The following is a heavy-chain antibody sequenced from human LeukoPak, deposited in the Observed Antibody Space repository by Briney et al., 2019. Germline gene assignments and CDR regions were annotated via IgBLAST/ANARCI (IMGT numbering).Heavy chain of an antibody. Sequence: GGSLRLSCAASGFTFSNYSMHWVRQAPGKGLEWVSNIKKNGSEKYYADSVKGRFTISRDNAKNSLYLQMNSLRAEDTAVYYCAKVSPNGHYYFDYWGQGSLVTVSS. CDR2: IKKNGSEK. J-gene: IGHJ4*02. D-gene: IGHD3-16*01. V-gene: IGHV3-7*03. CDR1: GFTFSNYS. CDR3: AKVSPNGHYYFDY.